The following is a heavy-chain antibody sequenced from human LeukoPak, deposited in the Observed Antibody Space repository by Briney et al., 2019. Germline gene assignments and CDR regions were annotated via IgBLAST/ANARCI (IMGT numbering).Heavy chain of an antibody. D-gene: IGHD6-19*01. CDR1: GFTVSSSY. CDR3: ASPEGAVAANSFDY. Sequence: GGSLRLSCSASGFTVSSSYMSWVRQAPGKGLEWVSVIYSGDKTYYADAVKGRFTISRDNSENTLYLQMNSLRAEDTAVYYCASPEGAVAANSFDYWGQGTLVTVSS. CDR2: IYSGDKT. J-gene: IGHJ4*02. V-gene: IGHV3-53*01.